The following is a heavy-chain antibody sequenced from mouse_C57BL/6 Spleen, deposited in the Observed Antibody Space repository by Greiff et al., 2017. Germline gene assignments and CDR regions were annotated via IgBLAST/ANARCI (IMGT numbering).Heavy chain of an antibody. Sequence: EVQGVESGEGLVKPGGSLKLSCAASGFTFSSYAMSWVRQTPEKRLEWVAYISSGGDYIYYADTVKGRFTISRDNARNTLYLQMSSLKSEDTAMYYCTRGGDGYGPFAYWGQGTLVTVSA. J-gene: IGHJ3*01. CDR2: ISSGGDYI. V-gene: IGHV5-9-1*02. CDR3: TRGGDGYGPFAY. CDR1: GFTFSSYA. D-gene: IGHD2-2*01.